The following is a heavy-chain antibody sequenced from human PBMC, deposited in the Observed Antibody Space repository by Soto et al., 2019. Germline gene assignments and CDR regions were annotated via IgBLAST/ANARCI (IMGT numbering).Heavy chain of an antibody. CDR2: IYYSGST. J-gene: IGHJ4*02. Sequence: SETLSLTCTVSGGSISSGDYYWSWIRQPPGKGLERIGYIYYSGSTYYNPSLKSRVTISVDTSKNQFSLRLSSVTAADTAVYYCARSMHYSDGSNYSPFDYWGQGTLVTVSS. CDR3: ARSMHYSDGSNYSPFDY. V-gene: IGHV4-30-4*01. D-gene: IGHD3-22*01. CDR1: GGSISSGDYY.